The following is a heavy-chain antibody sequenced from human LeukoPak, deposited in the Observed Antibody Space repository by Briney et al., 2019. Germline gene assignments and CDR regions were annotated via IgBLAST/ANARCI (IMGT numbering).Heavy chain of an antibody. CDR3: ARESRPSIAARLDAFDI. CDR1: GYTFTSYG. V-gene: IGHV1-18*01. J-gene: IGHJ3*02. Sequence: ASVKVSCKASGYTFTSYGISWVRQAPGQGLEWMGWISAYNGNTNYAQKLQGRVTMTTDTSTSTAYMELRSLRSDDTAVYYCARESRPSIAARLDAFDIWGQGTMVTVSS. D-gene: IGHD6-6*01. CDR2: ISAYNGNT.